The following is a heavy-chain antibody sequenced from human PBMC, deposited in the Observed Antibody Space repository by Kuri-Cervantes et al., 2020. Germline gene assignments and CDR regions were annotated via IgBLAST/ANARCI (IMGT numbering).Heavy chain of an antibody. CDR1: GFTFSSYW. J-gene: IGHJ3*02. Sequence: ETLSLTCAASGFTFSSYWMKWVRQAPGKGLEWVANIKGDGSEKYYVESVKGRFTISRDNAKSSLYLQMNSLRAEDTAVYYCATSAYSSSPASFDIWGQGTMVTVSS. CDR3: ATSAYSSSPASFDI. CDR2: IKGDGSEK. D-gene: IGHD6-13*01. V-gene: IGHV3-7*01.